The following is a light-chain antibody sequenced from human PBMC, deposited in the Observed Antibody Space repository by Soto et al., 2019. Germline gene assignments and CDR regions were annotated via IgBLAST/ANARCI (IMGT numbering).Light chain of an antibody. CDR1: KLGDKY. CDR3: QAWDSSPVV. J-gene: IGLJ2*01. V-gene: IGLV3-1*01. Sequence: SYELTQPPSVSVSPGQTARITCSGDKLGDKYASWYQQKPGQSPVLVIYLDSKRPSGIPERFSGSNSGNTATLSISGTQAMDEADYYCQAWDSSPVVFGGGTKVTVL. CDR2: LDS.